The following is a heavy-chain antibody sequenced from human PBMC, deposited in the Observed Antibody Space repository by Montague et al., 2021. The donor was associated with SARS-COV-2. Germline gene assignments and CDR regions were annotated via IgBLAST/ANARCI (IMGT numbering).Heavy chain of an antibody. CDR3: ARELEIHDFLSGYYIGD. Sequence: SETLSLTCTVSGGSVNSGSYHWNWTRQPPGKGLEWIGYIYYSGSTSYNPSLKSRVTISLDTSKIQFSLNLTSVTAADTALYFCARELEIHDFLSGYYIGDWGQGTLVTVSS. CDR2: IYYSGST. CDR1: GGSVNSGSYH. V-gene: IGHV4-61*01. D-gene: IGHD3-3*01. J-gene: IGHJ4*02.